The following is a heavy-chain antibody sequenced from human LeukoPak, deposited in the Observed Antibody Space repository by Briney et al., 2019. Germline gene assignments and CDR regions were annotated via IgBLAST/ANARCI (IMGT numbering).Heavy chain of an antibody. D-gene: IGHD3-10*01. CDR2: INHSGST. Sequence: SETLSLTCAVYGGSFSGYYWSWIRQPPGKGLEWIGEINHSGSTNYNPSLKSRVTMSVDTSKNQFSLKLSSVTAADTAVYYCARDQGNYYMGYYYYYMDVWGKGTTVTVSS. V-gene: IGHV4-34*01. CDR3: ARDQGNYYMGYYYYYMDV. J-gene: IGHJ6*03. CDR1: GGSFSGYY.